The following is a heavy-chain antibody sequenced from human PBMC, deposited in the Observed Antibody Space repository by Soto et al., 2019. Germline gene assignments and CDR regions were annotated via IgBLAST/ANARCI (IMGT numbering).Heavy chain of an antibody. CDR1: GFTFSDYF. Sequence: QVQLVESGGGLVKPGGSLRLSCVASGFTFSDYFMSWIRQAPGKGLEWVSFISSRSDKTNYADSVKGRFTISRDNAKNSLYLQMNSLRIEDTAVYYCARGGSGSFPDYWGQGTLATVSS. J-gene: IGHJ4*02. V-gene: IGHV3-11*05. CDR3: ARGGSGSFPDY. D-gene: IGHD3-10*01. CDR2: ISSRSDKT.